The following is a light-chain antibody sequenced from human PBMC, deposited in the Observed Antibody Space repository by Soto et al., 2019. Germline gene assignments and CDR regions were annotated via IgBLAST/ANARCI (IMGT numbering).Light chain of an antibody. V-gene: IGKV2-28*01. J-gene: IGKJ4*01. CDR1: QSLVHSNGYKY. CDR2: LGS. Sequence: DIVMTQSPLSLPVTPGEPASISRRSSQSLVHSNGYKYLDCYLQKQGQSPHLXIYLGSSRDSGVPDMFSGSGAGTDCTLTISRLEPGDFAMFYCQQYGSSPLTFGRGTKV. CDR3: QQYGSSPLT.